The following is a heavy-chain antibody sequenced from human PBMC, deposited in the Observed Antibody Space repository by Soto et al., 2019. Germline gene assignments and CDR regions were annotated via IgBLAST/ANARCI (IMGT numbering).Heavy chain of an antibody. CDR2: ISPTGGSA. V-gene: IGHV1-46*01. CDR3: ARDRTSGGLFDY. J-gene: IGHJ4*02. Sequence: ASVKVSCKASGYTLTSYYMRWVRQAPGQGLEWMGIISPTGGSANYAQKFQGRVTMTRDTSTSTVYMELSGLRSDDTAVYFCARDRTSGGLFDYWGQGTLVTVSS. CDR1: GYTLTSYY. D-gene: IGHD2-15*01.